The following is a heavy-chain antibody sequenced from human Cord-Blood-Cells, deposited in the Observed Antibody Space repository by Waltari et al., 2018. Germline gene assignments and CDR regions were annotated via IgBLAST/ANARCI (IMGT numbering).Heavy chain of an antibody. CDR2: IIPIFGTA. CDR3: ASYRYYDFWSGYWFDP. Sequence: QVQLVQSGAEVKKPGSSVKVSCKASGGTFSSYAISWVRQPPGQGLEWLGGIIPIFGTANYAQKFQGRVTITADESTSTAYMELSSLRSEDTAVYYCASYRYYDFWSGYWFDPWGQGTLVTVSS. J-gene: IGHJ5*02. V-gene: IGHV1-69*01. CDR1: GGTFSSYA. D-gene: IGHD3-3*01.